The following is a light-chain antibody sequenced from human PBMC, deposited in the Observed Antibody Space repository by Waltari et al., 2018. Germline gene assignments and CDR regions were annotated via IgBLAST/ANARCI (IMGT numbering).Light chain of an antibody. CDR1: SSDIGTYNY. J-gene: IGLJ3*02. V-gene: IGLV2-8*01. CDR3: TSYAGSSDFVM. CDR2: DVT. Sequence: QPALTQPPSASGSPGQSVTISCTGTSSDIGTYNYVSWYQQCPGEVPKLLIYDVTKRPSGVPDRFSGSKSGNTASLTVSGLQVEDEGHYYCTSYAGSSDFVMFGGGTKLTVL.